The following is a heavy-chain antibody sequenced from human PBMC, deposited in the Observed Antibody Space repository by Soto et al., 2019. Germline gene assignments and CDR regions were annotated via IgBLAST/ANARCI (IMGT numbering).Heavy chain of an antibody. CDR1: GFTFSHYS. V-gene: IGHV3-21*01. J-gene: IGHJ6*03. CDR3: GKGGGITGGDYMDV. CDR2: MSSTGSFM. Sequence: EVQLVESGGGLVKPGESLRLACAASGFTFSHYSMNWVRQAPGKGLEWVSSMSSTGSFMYYADSVKGRFTISRDSGKESVYLQMNNLRGEDTAVYYCGKGGGITGGDYMDVWGKGTTVIVSS. D-gene: IGHD2-8*02.